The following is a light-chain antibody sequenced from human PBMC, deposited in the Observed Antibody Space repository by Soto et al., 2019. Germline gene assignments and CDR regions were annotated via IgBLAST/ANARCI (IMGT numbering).Light chain of an antibody. J-gene: IGKJ2*01. V-gene: IGKV3-20*01. CDR2: GAS. Sequence: EIVLTQSPGTLSLSPGERATLSCRASQSVSSRNLAWYRQKPGQAPSLLIYGASNRATGIPDRFSGSGSGTDFTLTISRLEPEDSAVYYCLRYGDSPPAYTFGQGTKLEIK. CDR3: LRYGDSPPAYT. CDR1: QSVSSRN.